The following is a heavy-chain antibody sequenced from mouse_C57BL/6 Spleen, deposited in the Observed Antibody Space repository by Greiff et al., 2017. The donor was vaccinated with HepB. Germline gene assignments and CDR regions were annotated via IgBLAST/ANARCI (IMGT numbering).Heavy chain of an antibody. J-gene: IGHJ4*01. CDR2: ISDGGSYT. Sequence: EVQRVESGGGLVKPGGSLKLSCAASGFTFSSYAMSWVRQTPEKRLEWVATISDGGSYTYYPDNVKGRFTISRDNAKNNLYLQMSHLKSEDTAMYYCARVTTVEGTGGDAMDYWGQGTSVTVSS. CDR1: GFTFSSYA. V-gene: IGHV5-4*01. CDR3: ARVTTVEGTGGDAMDY. D-gene: IGHD1-1*01.